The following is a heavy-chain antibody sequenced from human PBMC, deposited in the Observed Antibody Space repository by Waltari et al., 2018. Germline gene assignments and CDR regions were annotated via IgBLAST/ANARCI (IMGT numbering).Heavy chain of an antibody. D-gene: IGHD1-26*01. CDR3: WRIGIVGVGFDY. Sequence: QVQLQESGPGLVKPSETLSLTCTVSGGSISSYYWSWIRQPPGKGLEWIGYIYYSGSTNYNPSLKSRVTISVDTSKNQFSLKLSSLRSEDTAVYYCWRIGIVGVGFDYWGQGTLVTVSS. CDR2: IYYSGST. CDR1: GGSISSYY. V-gene: IGHV4-59*01. J-gene: IGHJ4*02.